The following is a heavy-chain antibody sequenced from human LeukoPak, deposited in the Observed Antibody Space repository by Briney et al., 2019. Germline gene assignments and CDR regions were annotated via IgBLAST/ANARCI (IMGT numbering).Heavy chain of an antibody. Sequence: GGSLRLSCAASGFTFSSYSMNWVRQAPGKGLEWVSYISSSSSTIYYADSVKGRFTISRDNAKNSLYLQMNGLRAEDTAVYYCAREIAAAGTDYWGQGTLVTVSS. J-gene: IGHJ4*02. CDR1: GFTFSSYS. CDR2: ISSSSSTI. CDR3: AREIAAAGTDY. V-gene: IGHV3-48*04. D-gene: IGHD6-13*01.